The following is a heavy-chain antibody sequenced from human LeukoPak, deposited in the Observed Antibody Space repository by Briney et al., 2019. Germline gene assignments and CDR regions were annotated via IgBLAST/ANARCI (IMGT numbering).Heavy chain of an antibody. J-gene: IGHJ4*02. D-gene: IGHD6-19*01. CDR2: ISRNSGSI. Sequence: PGGSLRLSCAASGFTFDDYAMHWVRQAPGKGLEWVSGISRNSGSIGYADSVKGRFTISRDNAKNSLYLQMNSLRAEDMALYYCAKGTGGYSSGGYFDYWGQGTLVTVSS. CDR1: GFTFDDYA. CDR3: AKGTGGYSSGGYFDY. V-gene: IGHV3-9*03.